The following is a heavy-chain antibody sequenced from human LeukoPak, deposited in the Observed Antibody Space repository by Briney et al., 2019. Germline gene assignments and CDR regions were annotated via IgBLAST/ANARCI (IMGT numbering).Heavy chain of an antibody. V-gene: IGHV4-39*07. D-gene: IGHD5-24*01. CDR2: ILYSGST. J-gene: IGHJ4*02. Sequence: SETLSLTCTVSGDSISSSMFYWGWIRQSPGGGLEWIGNILYSGSTYYNPSLNSRVTISVDTSKNQFSLKLSSVTAADTAAYARERVDYLRDGVFDYWGQGALVTVSS. CDR1: GDSISSSMFY. CDR3: ERVDYLRDGVFDY.